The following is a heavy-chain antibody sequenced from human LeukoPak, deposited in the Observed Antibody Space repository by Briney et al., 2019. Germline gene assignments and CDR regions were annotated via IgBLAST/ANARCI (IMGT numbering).Heavy chain of an antibody. Sequence: SETLSLTCAVYGGSFSGYYWSWIRHPPGKGLELIGEINHSGSTNYNPSLKSRVTISVDTSKNQFSLKLSSVTAADTAVYYCARSRSYGYRDVDYWGQGTLVTVSS. D-gene: IGHD5-18*01. CDR1: GGSFSGYY. V-gene: IGHV4-34*01. J-gene: IGHJ4*02. CDR3: ARSRSYGYRDVDY. CDR2: INHSGST.